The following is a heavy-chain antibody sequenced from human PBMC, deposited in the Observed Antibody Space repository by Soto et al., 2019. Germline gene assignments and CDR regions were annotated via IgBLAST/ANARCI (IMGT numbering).Heavy chain of an antibody. V-gene: IGHV3-74*01. D-gene: IGHD6-19*01. CDR3: ARVMGIAVAGHTYYYYYGMDV. CDR2: INSDGSST. CDR1: GFTFSSYW. Sequence: GSLRLSCAASGFTFSSYWMHWVRQAPGKGLVWVSRINSDGSSTSYADSVKGRFTISRDNAKNTLYLQMNSLRAEDTAVYYCARVMGIAVAGHTYYYYYGMDVWGQGTTVTVSS. J-gene: IGHJ6*02.